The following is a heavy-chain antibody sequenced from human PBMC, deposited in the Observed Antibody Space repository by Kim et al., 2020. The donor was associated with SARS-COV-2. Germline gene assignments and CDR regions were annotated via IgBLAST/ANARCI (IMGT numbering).Heavy chain of an antibody. V-gene: IGHV4-28*01. J-gene: IGHJ5*02. CDR3: ARRDTAWFDP. Sequence: TYLNPSLKSRVPMSVDTSKNHFSLHLTSVTAADTAVYFCARRDTAWFDPWGQGILVTVSS. CDR2: T.